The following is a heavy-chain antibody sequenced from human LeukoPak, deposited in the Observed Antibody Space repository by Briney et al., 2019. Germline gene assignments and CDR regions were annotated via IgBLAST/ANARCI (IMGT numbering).Heavy chain of an antibody. CDR1: GYSISSGYY. J-gene: IGHJ4*02. V-gene: IGHV4-38-2*02. Sequence: SETLSLTCTVSGYSISSGYYWGWIRQPPGKGLEWIGSIYHSGSTYYNPSLKSRVTISVDTSKNQFSLKLSPVTAADTAVYYCARDLAGWYYYDSSGSTDFDYWGQGTLVTVSS. D-gene: IGHD3-22*01. CDR2: IYHSGST. CDR3: ARDLAGWYYYDSSGSTDFDY.